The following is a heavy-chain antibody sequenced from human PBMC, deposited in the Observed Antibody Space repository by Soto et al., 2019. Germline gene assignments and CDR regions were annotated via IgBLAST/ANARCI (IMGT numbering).Heavy chain of an antibody. CDR1: GGSISSGDYY. Sequence: SETLSLTCTVSGGSISSGDYYWSWIRQPPGKGLEWIGYIYYSGSTYYNPSLKSRVTISVDTSKNQFSLKLSSVTAADTAVYYCARVKFGGITIFGVVPHFDYWGQGTLVTVSS. V-gene: IGHV4-30-4*01. CDR3: ARVKFGGITIFGVVPHFDY. J-gene: IGHJ4*02. CDR2: IYYSGST. D-gene: IGHD3-3*01.